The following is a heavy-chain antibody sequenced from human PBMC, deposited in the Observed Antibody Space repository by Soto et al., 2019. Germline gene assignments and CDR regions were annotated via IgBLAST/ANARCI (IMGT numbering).Heavy chain of an antibody. Sequence: QVQLVESGGGLVKPGGSLRLSCVASGFTFSDHYMSWIRQIPGTGLEWVSYTYNSDSTTYYAASVKGRFTISRDKAKNSGYLQMNSLRAEDTAVYDCARGHYGLDVWGQGTTVTGSS. V-gene: IGHV3-11*01. CDR1: GFTFSDHY. CDR3: ARGHYGLDV. J-gene: IGHJ6*02. CDR2: TYNSDSTT.